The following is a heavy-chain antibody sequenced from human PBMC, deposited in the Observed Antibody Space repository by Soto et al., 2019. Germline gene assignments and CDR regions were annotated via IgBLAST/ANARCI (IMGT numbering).Heavy chain of an antibody. CDR3: ERDHTKSGSTTKYYYGMDV. D-gene: IGHD2-2*01. CDR2: TYYRSKWYN. Sequence: SQTLSLTCAISGDSVSSNSAAWNWIRQSPSRGLEWLGRTYYRSKWYNDYAVSVKSRITINPDTSKNQFSLQLNSVTPEDTAVYYCERDHTKSGSTTKYYYGMDVWGQGTTVTV. V-gene: IGHV6-1*01. J-gene: IGHJ6*02. CDR1: GDSVSSNSAA.